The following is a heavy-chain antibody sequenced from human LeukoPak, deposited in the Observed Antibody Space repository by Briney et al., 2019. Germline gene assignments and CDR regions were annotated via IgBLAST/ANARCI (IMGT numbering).Heavy chain of an antibody. V-gene: IGHV3-30*01. CDR2: ISHDGSNK. CDR1: EFTFSNYA. CDR3: ARNGLLRGYHTWFDS. D-gene: IGHD3-3*01. J-gene: IGHJ5*01. Sequence: GGSLRLSCAASEFTFSNYAMHWVRQVPGKGLEWVAVISHDGSNKDYAGSVKGRFTISRDNSKNTLYLQMNSLRTEDSAVYSRARNGLLRGYHTWFDSWGQGTLVTVSS.